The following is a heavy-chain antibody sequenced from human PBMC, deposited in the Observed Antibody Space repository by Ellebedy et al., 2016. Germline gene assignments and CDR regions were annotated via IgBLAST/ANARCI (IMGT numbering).Heavy chain of an antibody. V-gene: IGHV1-2*02. CDR3: ARWGDNYMNAYYFDY. J-gene: IGHJ4*02. Sequence: ASVKVSXXASGFTFSRSAVQWVRQAPGQGLEWMGWINPNGGIKYAQKFQGRVTMTRDTSISTAYMELRRLRSDDTALYYCARWGDNYMNAYYFDYWGQGTLITVSS. CDR2: INPNGGI. CDR1: GFTFSRSA. D-gene: IGHD4-11*01.